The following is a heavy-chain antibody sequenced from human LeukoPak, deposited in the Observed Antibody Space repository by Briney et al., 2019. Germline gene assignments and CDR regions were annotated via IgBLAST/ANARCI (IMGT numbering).Heavy chain of an antibody. CDR1: GDSLSSGNFY. Sequence: SETLPLTCTVSGDSLSSGNFYWTWIRQPAGKGLEWIGRIYTNGDTSYNPSLKSRVTILLDTSQNHFSLRLSSVTATDTAVYYCARGRAGRLSASNWFDPWGHGTLVTVSS. D-gene: IGHD6-19*01. J-gene: IGHJ5*02. V-gene: IGHV4-61*02. CDR3: ARGRAGRLSASNWFDP. CDR2: IYTNGDT.